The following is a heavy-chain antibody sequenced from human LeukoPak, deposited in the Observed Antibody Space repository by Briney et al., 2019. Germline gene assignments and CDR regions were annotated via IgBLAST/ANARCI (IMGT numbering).Heavy chain of an antibody. J-gene: IGHJ4*02. V-gene: IGHV3-30-3*01. CDR3: ARDLTTVTTLLHIDY. CDR2: ISYDGSNK. D-gene: IGHD4-17*01. Sequence: GRSLRLSCAASGFTFSSYAMHWVRQAPGKGLEWVAVISYDGSNKYYADSVKGRFTISRDNAKNSLYLQMNSLRAEDTAVYYCARDLTTVTTLLHIDYWGQGTLVTVSS. CDR1: GFTFSSYA.